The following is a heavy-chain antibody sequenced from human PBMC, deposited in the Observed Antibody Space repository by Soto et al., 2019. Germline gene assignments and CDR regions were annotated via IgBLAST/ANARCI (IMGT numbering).Heavy chain of an antibody. J-gene: IGHJ3*02. V-gene: IGHV4-31*03. CDR1: GGSISRGGYY. CDR3: ARAVGGIVVVPAAEYSGYDDAFDI. Sequence: PSETLSLPCTVSGGSISRGGYYWSRIRPDPGKGLEGVGYIYYSGSTYYNPSLKSRVTISVDTSKNQFSLKLSSVTAADTAVYYCARAVGGIVVVPAAEYSGYDDAFDIWGQGTMVTVS. CDR2: IYYSGST. D-gene: IGHD2-2*01.